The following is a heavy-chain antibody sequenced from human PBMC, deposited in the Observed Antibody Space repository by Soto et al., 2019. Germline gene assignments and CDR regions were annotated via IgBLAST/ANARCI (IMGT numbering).Heavy chain of an antibody. CDR3: ARHVAGIAAAVDY. D-gene: IGHD6-13*01. CDR1: GGSISSSSYY. J-gene: IGHJ4*02. Sequence: QLLESGPGLVKPSETLSLTCTVSGGSISSSSYYWGWIRQPPGKGLEWIGSIYYSGSTYYNPSLKSRVTISVDTSKNQFSLKLSSVTAADTAVYYCARHVAGIAAAVDYWGQGTLVTVSS. V-gene: IGHV4-39*01. CDR2: IYYSGST.